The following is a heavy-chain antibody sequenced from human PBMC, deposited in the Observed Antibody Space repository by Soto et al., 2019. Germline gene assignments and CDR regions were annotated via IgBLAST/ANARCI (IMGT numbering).Heavy chain of an antibody. CDR1: GGTFSSYA. D-gene: IGHD4-4*01. J-gene: IGHJ4*02. V-gene: IGHV1-69*12. CDR2: IIPIFGTA. CDR3: ARDGGVYDYSPFDY. Sequence: QVQLVQSGAEVKKPGSSVKVSCKASGGTFSSYAISWVRQAPGQGLEWMGGIIPIFGTADYAQKVQGRVTITADESTSTAYMGLSSLRSEDTAVYYCARDGGVYDYSPFDYWGQGTLVTVSS.